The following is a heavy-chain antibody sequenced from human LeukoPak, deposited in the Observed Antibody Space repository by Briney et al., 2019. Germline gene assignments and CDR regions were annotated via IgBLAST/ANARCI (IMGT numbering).Heavy chain of an antibody. D-gene: IGHD3-3*01. J-gene: IGHJ6*03. V-gene: IGHV1-69*06. CDR1: GGTFGSYA. CDR3: ARDSRFLEWLLYDYYYYMDV. Sequence: SVKVSCKASGGTFGSYAISWVRQAPGQGLEWMGGIIPIFGTANYAQKFQGRVTITADKSTSTAYMELSSLRSEDTAVYYCARDSRFLEWLLYDYYYYMDVWGKGTTVTVSS. CDR2: IIPIFGTA.